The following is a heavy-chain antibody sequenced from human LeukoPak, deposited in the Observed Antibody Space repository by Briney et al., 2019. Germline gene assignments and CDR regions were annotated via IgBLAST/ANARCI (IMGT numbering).Heavy chain of an antibody. J-gene: IGHJ6*03. Sequence: GGSLRLSCAASGFTFSTYRMSWVRQAPGEGLEWVANIKQDGSEEHYVESVKGRFTISRDNAKNSLYLQMSSLRAEDTAVYYCTRVEETATTAAIIRKYSYYYYYMDVWGKGNTVTVSS. V-gene: IGHV3-7*01. CDR2: IKQDGSEE. CDR1: GFTFSTYR. CDR3: TRVEETATTAAIIRKYSYYYYYMDV. D-gene: IGHD4-11*01.